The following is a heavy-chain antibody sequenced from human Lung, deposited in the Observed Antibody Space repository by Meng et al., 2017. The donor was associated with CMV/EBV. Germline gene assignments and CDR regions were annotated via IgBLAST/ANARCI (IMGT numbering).Heavy chain of an antibody. D-gene: IGHD2-2*01. CDR2: ISSDGQNK. CDR3: ATYSRAPAALLAYFNY. V-gene: IGHV3-30*09. J-gene: IGHJ4*02. Sequence: SCVVSRVTFRNYAMHWVRQAPGKGPEWEAVISSDGQNKYYADSVKGRFAISRDNLRSTLYLQLSSLRLEDTAVYYCATYSRAPAALLAYFNYWGLGTLVTVSS. CDR1: RVTFRNYA.